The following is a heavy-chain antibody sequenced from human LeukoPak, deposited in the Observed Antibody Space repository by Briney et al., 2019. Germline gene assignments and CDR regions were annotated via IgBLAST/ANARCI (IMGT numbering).Heavy chain of an antibody. J-gene: IGHJ4*02. V-gene: IGHV4-59*01. CDR3: AKEPSV. Sequence: KPSETLSLTCSVSGDSIINYYWSWIRQSPDKGLEWIDSIYYTGTTKYKPSLESRVFMSVDTSKNQFSLRLTVVTVADTAVYYCAKEPSVGGQGILVTVSS. CDR1: GDSIINYY. CDR2: IYYTGTT.